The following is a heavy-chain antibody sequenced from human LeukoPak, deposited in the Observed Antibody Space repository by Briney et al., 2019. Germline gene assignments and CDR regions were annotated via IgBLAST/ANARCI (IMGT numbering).Heavy chain of an antibody. J-gene: IGHJ6*03. CDR1: GFSFSRYW. V-gene: IGHV3-7*01. D-gene: IGHD6-13*01. Sequence: GGSLRLSCAASGFSFSRYWMTWVRQAPGKGREWVANIKQDGSEKYYVDSVKGRFTISRDNAKNSLYLQMNSLRAEDTAVYYCARSPDSTYYYYYMDVWGKGTTVTVSS. CDR3: ARSPDSTYYYYYMDV. CDR2: IKQDGSEK.